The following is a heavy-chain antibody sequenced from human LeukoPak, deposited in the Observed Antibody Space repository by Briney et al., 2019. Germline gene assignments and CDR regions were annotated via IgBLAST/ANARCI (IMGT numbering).Heavy chain of an antibody. CDR2: IDDSGSA. CDR3: ARGGPRRWRGPAPNYDFWSGYSGPTGMDV. Sequence: SETLSLTCAVYGGSFSGYYWSWIRQPPGKGLEWIGEIDDSGSANCNPSLKSRVTIPVDTSKNQFSLKLSSVTAADTAVYYCARGGPRRWRGPAPNYDFWSGYSGPTGMDVWGQGTTVTVSS. CDR1: GGSFSGYY. J-gene: IGHJ6*02. V-gene: IGHV4-34*01. D-gene: IGHD3-3*01.